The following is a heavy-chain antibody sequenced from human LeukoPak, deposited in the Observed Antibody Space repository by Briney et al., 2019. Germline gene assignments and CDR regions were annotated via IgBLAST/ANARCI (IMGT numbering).Heavy chain of an antibody. Sequence: PSETLSLTCTVSGGSISSYYWNWIRQPSGKGLEWIGHIYYSGSTNYNPSLKSRVTISVDTSKNQFSLKLSSVTAADTAVYYCARQSYYGSGTHFDYWGQGTLVTVSS. CDR1: GGSISSYY. D-gene: IGHD3-10*01. CDR3: ARQSYYGSGTHFDY. CDR2: IYYSGST. V-gene: IGHV4-59*01. J-gene: IGHJ4*02.